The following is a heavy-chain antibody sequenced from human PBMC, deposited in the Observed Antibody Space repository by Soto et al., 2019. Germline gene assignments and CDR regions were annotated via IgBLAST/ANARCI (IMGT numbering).Heavy chain of an antibody. J-gene: IGHJ6*02. D-gene: IGHD3-3*01. CDR3: AKIGHYDFWRSSGMDV. Sequence: PGGSVRLSCAASGFTFSSYWMHWVRQAPGKGLVWVSRINSDGSSTSYADSVKGRFTISRDNAKNTLYLQMNSLRAEDTAVYYCAKIGHYDFWRSSGMDVWGQGTTVTVSS. V-gene: IGHV3-74*01. CDR2: INSDGSST. CDR1: GFTFSSYW.